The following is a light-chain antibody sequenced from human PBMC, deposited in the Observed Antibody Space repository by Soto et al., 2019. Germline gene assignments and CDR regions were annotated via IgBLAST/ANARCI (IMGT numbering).Light chain of an antibody. V-gene: IGLV2-8*01. Sequence: QSALTQPPSASGSPGQSVTISCTGTSSDVGGYNYVSWYQQHPGKAPKLMIYEVSKRPSGVPDRFSGSKSGNTASLTVSGLQAEDEADYYCSSYAGSNNSYVFGTATKLTVL. CDR3: SSYAGSNNSYV. CDR1: SSDVGGYNY. J-gene: IGLJ1*01. CDR2: EVS.